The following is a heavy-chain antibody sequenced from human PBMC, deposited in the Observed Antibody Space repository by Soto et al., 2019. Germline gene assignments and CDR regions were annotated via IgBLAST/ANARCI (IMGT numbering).Heavy chain of an antibody. J-gene: IGHJ4*02. CDR3: ARDAQYNAVGDDGSSDY. D-gene: IGHD1-20*01. CDR1: GYTFRNYG. Sequence: QIQLVQSGPEVRKPGASVKVSCKASGYTFRNYGIKWVRQAPGQGLEWVGWITAYNGNRNHAEKFQARVTMTTDTSTSTTYMELRSLTSNDTGVYYCARDAQYNAVGDDGSSDYWGQGTLVTVSP. CDR2: ITAYNGNR. V-gene: IGHV1-18*04.